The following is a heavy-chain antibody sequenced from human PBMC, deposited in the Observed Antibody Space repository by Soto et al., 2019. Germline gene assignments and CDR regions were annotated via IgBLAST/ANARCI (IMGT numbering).Heavy chain of an antibody. J-gene: IGHJ6*02. CDR1: GGTFSSYA. D-gene: IGHD2-2*01. CDR2: IIPIFGTA. CDR3: ARDPDIVVVALSHHNAYYGMDV. V-gene: IGHV1-69*13. Sequence: GASVKVSCKASGGTFSSYAISWVRQAPGQGLEWMGGIIPIFGTANYAQKFQGRVTITADESTSTAYMELSSLRSEDTAVYYCARDPDIVVVALSHHNAYYGMDVWGQGTTVTVSS.